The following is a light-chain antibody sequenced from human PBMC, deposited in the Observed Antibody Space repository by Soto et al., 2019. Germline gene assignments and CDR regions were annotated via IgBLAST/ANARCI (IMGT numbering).Light chain of an antibody. J-gene: IGKJ5*01. CDR3: QQRSNWPIT. V-gene: IGKV3-11*01. CDR2: DAS. Sequence: IVLPQSPDTLSFSSREKSTPSRRASQSVSSYLAWYQQKPGQAPRLLIYDASNRATGIPARFSGSGSGTDFTLTISSLEPEDFAVYYCQQRSNWPITFGQGTRLEIK. CDR1: QSVSSY.